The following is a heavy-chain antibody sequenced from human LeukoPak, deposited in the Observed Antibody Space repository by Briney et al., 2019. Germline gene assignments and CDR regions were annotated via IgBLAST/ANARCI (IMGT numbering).Heavy chain of an antibody. D-gene: IGHD6-13*01. Sequence: PSETLSLTCTVSGGSISSGGYYWSWIRQPPGKGLEWIGYIYHSGSTYHNPSLKSRVTISVDRSKNQFSLKLSSVTAADTAVYYCASRKSSSWYLINDYWGQGTLVTVSS. J-gene: IGHJ4*02. CDR3: ASRKSSSWYLINDY. V-gene: IGHV4-30-2*01. CDR2: IYHSGST. CDR1: GGSISSGGYY.